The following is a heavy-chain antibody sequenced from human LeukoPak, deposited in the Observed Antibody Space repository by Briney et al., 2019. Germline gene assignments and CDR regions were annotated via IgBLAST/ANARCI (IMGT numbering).Heavy chain of an antibody. CDR2: ISSNGGST. V-gene: IGHV3-64*01. D-gene: IGHD3-16*01. CDR1: GFTFSSYA. Sequence: GGSLRLSCAASGFTFSSYAMHWVRQAPGKGLEYVSAISSNGGSTYYANSVKGRFTISRDNSKNTLYLQMGSLRAEDMAVYYCARDALDIGYYYYMDVWGKGTTVTISS. J-gene: IGHJ6*03. CDR3: ARDALDIGYYYYMDV.